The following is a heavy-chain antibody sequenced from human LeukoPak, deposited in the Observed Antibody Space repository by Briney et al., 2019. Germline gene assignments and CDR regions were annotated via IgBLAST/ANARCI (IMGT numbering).Heavy chain of an antibody. CDR1: GGSISSSSYY. J-gene: IGHJ4*02. Sequence: SETLSPTCTVSGGSISSSSYYWGWIRQPPGKGLEWIGSIYYSGSTYYNPSLKSRVTISVDTSKNQFSLKLSSVTAADTAVYYCARDDITMVRGVAHYYFDYWGQGTLVTVSS. CDR2: IYYSGST. D-gene: IGHD3-10*01. V-gene: IGHV4-39*07. CDR3: ARDDITMVRGVAHYYFDY.